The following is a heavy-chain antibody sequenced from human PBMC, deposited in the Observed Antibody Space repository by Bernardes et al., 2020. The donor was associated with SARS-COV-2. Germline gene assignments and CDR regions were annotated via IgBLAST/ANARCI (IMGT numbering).Heavy chain of an antibody. V-gene: IGHV3-23*01. CDR3: AKDSPTLWFGP. Sequence: GGSLKLFCGASGFSFSSYAMSWVRKAPGKGLEWVSTISDTGHYTYYADSVKGRFTISRDNSKNTLFLQMNSLRAEDSAVFYCAKDSPTLWFGPWGQGTQVTVSS. CDR2: ISDTGHYT. J-gene: IGHJ5*02. CDR1: GFSFSSYA.